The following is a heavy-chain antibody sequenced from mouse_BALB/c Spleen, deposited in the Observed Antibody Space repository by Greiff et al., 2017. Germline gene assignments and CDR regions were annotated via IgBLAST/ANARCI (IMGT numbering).Heavy chain of an antibody. Sequence: VQLQQSGGGLVQPGGSRKLSCAASGFTFSSFGMHWVRQAPEKGLEWVAYISSGSSTIYYADTVKGRFTISRDNPKNTLFLQMTSLRSEDTAMYYCARYYGKTRGAMDYWGQGTSVTVSS. J-gene: IGHJ4*01. CDR3: ARYYGKTRGAMDY. V-gene: IGHV5-17*02. CDR2: ISSGSSTI. CDR1: GFTFSSFG. D-gene: IGHD2-1*01.